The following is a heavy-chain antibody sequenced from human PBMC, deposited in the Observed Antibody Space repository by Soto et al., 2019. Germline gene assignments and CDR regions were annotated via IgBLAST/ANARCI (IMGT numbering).Heavy chain of an antibody. D-gene: IGHD5-12*01. CDR2: VNPNSGGA. CDR3: ARANSGDDDEFDY. J-gene: IGHJ4*02. Sequence: EASVKVSCKASGYSFTGFYIHWVRQAPGQGLEWMGWVNPNSGGAHYAQKFQGRVTMTRDTPVTSAYMEVTRLRSDDTAVYYCARANSGDDDEFDYWGQGTPVTVSS. CDR1: GYSFTGFY. V-gene: IGHV1-2*02.